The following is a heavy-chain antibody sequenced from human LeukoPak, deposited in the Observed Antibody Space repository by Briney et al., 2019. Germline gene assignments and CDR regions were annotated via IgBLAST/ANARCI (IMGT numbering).Heavy chain of an antibody. CDR2: IYYSGST. CDR3: ARLVTPTLYYYYYYYMDV. V-gene: IGHV4-59*01. D-gene: IGHD2-15*01. CDR1: GGSISSYY. Sequence: SETLSLTCTVSGGSISSYYWSWIRQTPGKGLEWIGYIYYSGSTNFNPSLKSRVTISVDTSKNQFSLKLSSVTAADTAVYYCARLVTPTLYYYYYYYMDVWGKGTTVTVSS. J-gene: IGHJ6*03.